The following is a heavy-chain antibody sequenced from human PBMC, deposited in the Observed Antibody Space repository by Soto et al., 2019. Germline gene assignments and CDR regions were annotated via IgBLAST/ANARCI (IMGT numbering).Heavy chain of an antibody. CDR1: GGSISSSNW. Sequence: SETLSLTCAVSGGSISSSNWWSWVRQPPGKGLEWIGEIYHSGSTNYNPSLKSRVTISVDKSKNQFSLKLSSVTAADTAVYYCARAVRALDYYYGMDVWGQGTTVTVSS. CDR3: ARAVRALDYYYGMDV. J-gene: IGHJ6*02. D-gene: IGHD2-2*01. V-gene: IGHV4-4*02. CDR2: IYHSGST.